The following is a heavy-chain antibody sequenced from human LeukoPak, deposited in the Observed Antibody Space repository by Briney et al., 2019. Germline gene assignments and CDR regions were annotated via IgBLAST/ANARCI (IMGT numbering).Heavy chain of an antibody. Sequence: GGSLRLSCAASGFTFGNYWMHWVRQAPGKGPVWVSRINSDGSSTSYADSVQGRFTISRDNAKNTLFLQMNSLRVEDTAVCYCASTNRLDYWGQGTLVTVSS. D-gene: IGHD2/OR15-2a*01. CDR1: GFTFGNYW. V-gene: IGHV3-74*01. CDR2: INSDGSST. CDR3: ASTNRLDY. J-gene: IGHJ4*02.